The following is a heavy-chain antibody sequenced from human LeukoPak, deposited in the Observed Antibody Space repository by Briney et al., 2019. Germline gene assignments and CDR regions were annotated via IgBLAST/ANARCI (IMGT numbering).Heavy chain of an antibody. J-gene: IGHJ4*02. CDR2: LKSKTDGETS. CDR1: GITFSDAW. D-gene: IGHD1-1*01. V-gene: IGHV3-15*01. CDR3: IANLDY. Sequence: PGGSLRLSCEASGITFSDAWMSWVRQVPGKGLEWIALLKSKTDGETSEYAAPVKGRFTVSRNDAENTLFLQMDSLKIDDTAVYYCIANLDYWGQGTLVTVSS.